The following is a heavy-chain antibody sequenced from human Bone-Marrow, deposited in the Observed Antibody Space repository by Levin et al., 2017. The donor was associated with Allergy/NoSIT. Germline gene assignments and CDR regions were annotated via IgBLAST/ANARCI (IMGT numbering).Heavy chain of an antibody. CDR1: GYTFTSYD. J-gene: IGHJ4*02. D-gene: IGHD3-3*01. CDR2: MNPISGNT. V-gene: IGHV1-8*01. CDR3: AKGQHFNFWSGYFGIDH. Sequence: GGSLRLSCQASGYTFTSYDIDWVRQATGQGLEWMGWMNPISGNTGYAPKFQGRITMTRNTSINTAYMELSGLRSADTAVYYCAKGQHFNFWSGYFGIDHWGPGTLVSVSS.